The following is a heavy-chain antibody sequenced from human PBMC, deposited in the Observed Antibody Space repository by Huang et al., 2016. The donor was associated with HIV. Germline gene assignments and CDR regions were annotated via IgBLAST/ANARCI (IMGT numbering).Heavy chain of an antibody. CDR3: ARYYCTGGNCYSDY. J-gene: IGHJ4*02. V-gene: IGHV7-4-1*02. D-gene: IGHD2-8*02. CDR2: INADSGNP. Sequence: QVQLVQSGSELKKPGASVKVSCKPSGYALTNYGLNWVRQAPGQAVEWMGWINADSGNPMYTQGFTGRFVFFLDTSVSTAYLQIMSLKADDTAIYYCARYYCTGGNCYSDYWGQGTLVTVSS. CDR1: GYALTNYG.